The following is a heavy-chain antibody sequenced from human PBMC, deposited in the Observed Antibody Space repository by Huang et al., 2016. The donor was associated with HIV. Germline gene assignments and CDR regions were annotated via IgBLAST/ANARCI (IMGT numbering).Heavy chain of an antibody. Sequence: QVHLMESGGGVVQPGKSLRLSCTTSGFTFSGYAMHWVRQTPGKGLGWVAVISLDGGTKYYADSVKGRFIISRDNSKKTLYVQMNSLRAEDTAVYYCARGDYGDYVGIDYWGQGTLVTVSS. V-gene: IGHV3-30*19. D-gene: IGHD4-17*01. J-gene: IGHJ4*02. CDR2: ISLDGGTK. CDR3: ARGDYGDYVGIDY. CDR1: GFTFSGYA.